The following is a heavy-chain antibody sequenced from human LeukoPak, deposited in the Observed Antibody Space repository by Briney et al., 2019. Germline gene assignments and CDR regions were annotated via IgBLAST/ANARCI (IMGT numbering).Heavy chain of an antibody. CDR3: AKSWGSSDY. J-gene: IGHJ4*02. Sequence: GGPLRLSCAASGFTFSSYAMSWVRQAPGKGLEWVSGISGSGGSTYYADSVKGRFTISRDNTKNTLYLQMNSLRAEDTAVYYCAKSWGSSDYWGQGTLVTVSS. CDR1: GFTFSSYA. D-gene: IGHD7-27*01. V-gene: IGHV3-23*01. CDR2: ISGSGGST.